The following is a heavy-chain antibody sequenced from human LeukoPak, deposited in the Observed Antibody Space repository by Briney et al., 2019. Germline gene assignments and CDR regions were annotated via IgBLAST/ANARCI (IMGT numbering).Heavy chain of an antibody. CDR2: IYYCGST. D-gene: IGHD2-2*02. CDR1: GGSISSYY. V-gene: IGHV4-59*08. J-gene: IGHJ3*02. CDR3: ARVYCSSTSCYTRRDAFDI. Sequence: SETLSLTCTVSGGSISSYYWSWIRQPPGKGLEWIGYIYYCGSTNYNPSLKSRVTISVDTSKNQFSLKLSSVTAADTAVYYCARVYCSSTSCYTRRDAFDIWGQGTMVTVSS.